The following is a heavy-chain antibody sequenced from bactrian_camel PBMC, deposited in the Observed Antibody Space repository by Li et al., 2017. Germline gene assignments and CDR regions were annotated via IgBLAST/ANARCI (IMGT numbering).Heavy chain of an antibody. D-gene: IGHD6*01. Sequence: VQLVESGGALVQPGGSLRLSCATSGFAFSSYDMSWLRQAPGKGLEWVSAISGGGSATYYVDSVRGRFTISRDNAENTVYLQLNSLKPEDTAMYYCAAPYGSTWWRGGFGYWGQGTQVTVS. CDR3: AAPYGSTWWRGGFGY. V-gene: IGHV3S40*01. J-gene: IGHJ6*01. CDR2: ISGGGSAT. CDR1: GFAFSSYD.